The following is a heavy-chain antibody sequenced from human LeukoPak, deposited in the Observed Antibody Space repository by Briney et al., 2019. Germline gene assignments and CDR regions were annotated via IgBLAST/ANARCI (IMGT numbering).Heavy chain of an antibody. CDR3: ARVPDSVVVVAAPVDY. D-gene: IGHD2-15*01. Sequence: GGSLRLSCAASGFTFSSYWMSWVRQAPGKGLEWVANIKQDGSEKYYVDSVKGRFTISRDNAKNSLYLQMNSLRAEDTAVYYCARVPDSVVVVAAPVDYWGQGTLVTVSS. CDR1: GFTFSSYW. CDR2: IKQDGSEK. J-gene: IGHJ4*02. V-gene: IGHV3-7*01.